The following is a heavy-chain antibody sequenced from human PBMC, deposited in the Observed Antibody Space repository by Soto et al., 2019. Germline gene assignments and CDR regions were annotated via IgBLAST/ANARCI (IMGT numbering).Heavy chain of an antibody. V-gene: IGHV1-18*01. CDR3: ARGTRVRGIITNFDY. D-gene: IGHD3-10*01. CDR1: GYTFTSFG. J-gene: IGHJ4*02. CDR2: ITAYNGDT. Sequence: QVQLVQSGAEVKKPGASVKVSCKTSGYTFTSFGISWMRQAPGQGLEWMGWITAYNGDTNYAQNLQGRRSMTTDTSTNTAYMELRNLRSDDTAVYYCARGTRVRGIITNFDYWGQGTLVTVSA.